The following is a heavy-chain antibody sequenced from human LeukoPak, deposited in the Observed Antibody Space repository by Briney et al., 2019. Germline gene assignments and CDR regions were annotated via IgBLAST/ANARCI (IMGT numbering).Heavy chain of an antibody. Sequence: GGSLRLSCAASGFTFSNAWMSWVRQAPGKGLEWVSAVSGSGGSTYYADSVKGHFTISRDNSKNTLYLQMNSLRAEDTAVYYCAKDLRVATIRAHYFDCWGQGTLVTVSS. J-gene: IGHJ4*02. CDR3: AKDLRVATIRAHYFDC. CDR1: GFTFSNAW. V-gene: IGHV3-23*01. D-gene: IGHD5-12*01. CDR2: VSGSGGST.